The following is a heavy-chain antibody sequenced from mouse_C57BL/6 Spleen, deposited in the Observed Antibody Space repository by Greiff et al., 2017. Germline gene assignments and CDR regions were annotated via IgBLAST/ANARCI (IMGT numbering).Heavy chain of an antibody. V-gene: IGHV1-61*01. CDR2: IYPSDSET. J-gene: IGHJ2*01. CDR1: GYTFTSYW. Sequence: VKLQQPGAELVRPGSSVKLSCKASGYTFTSYWMDWVKQRPGQGLEWIGNIYPSDSETHYNQKFKDKATLTVDKSSSTAYMQLSSLTSEDSAVYYCARGSSYYFDYWGQGTTLTVSS. CDR3: ARGSSYYFDY. D-gene: IGHD1-1*01.